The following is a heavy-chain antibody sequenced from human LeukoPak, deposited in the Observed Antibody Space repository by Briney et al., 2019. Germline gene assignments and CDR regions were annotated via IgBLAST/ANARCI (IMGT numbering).Heavy chain of an antibody. D-gene: IGHD6-13*01. CDR1: GGSFSGYY. V-gene: IGHV4-34*01. J-gene: IGHJ4*02. CDR2: INHSGST. CDR3: ARRSWPYYFDY. Sequence: PSETLSLTCAVYGGSFSGYYWNWIRQPPGKGLEWIGEINHSGSTNYNPSLKSRVTISVDTSKNQFSLKLSSVTAADTAVYYCARRSWPYYFDYWGQGTLVTVSS.